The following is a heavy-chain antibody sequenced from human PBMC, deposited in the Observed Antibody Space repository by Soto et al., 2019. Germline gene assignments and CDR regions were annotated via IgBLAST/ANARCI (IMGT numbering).Heavy chain of an antibody. J-gene: IGHJ6*02. D-gene: IGHD3-10*01. CDR3: AKELIFGWFGEDTNFYGMDV. V-gene: IGHV3-30*18. CDR1: GFTFSSYG. CDR2: ISYDGSNK. Sequence: QVQLVESGGGVVQPGRSLRLSCTASGFTFSSYGMHWVRQAPGKGLEWVAVISYDGSNKYYADSVKGRFTISRDNSKNTLYLQMNSLRAEDTAVYYCAKELIFGWFGEDTNFYGMDVWGQGTTVTVSS.